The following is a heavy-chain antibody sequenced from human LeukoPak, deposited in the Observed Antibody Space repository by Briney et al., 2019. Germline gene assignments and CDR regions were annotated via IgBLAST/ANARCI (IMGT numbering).Heavy chain of an antibody. D-gene: IGHD3-3*01. CDR3: ATLKVGMSGYYFDL. CDR1: DGSISSYS. V-gene: IGHV4-59*03. CDR2: TYYRGTT. J-gene: IGHJ2*01. Sequence: PSETLSLTCTVSDGSISSYSWSWIRQPPGKGLECLGFTYYRGTTNYNPSLKSRVTISTDTSKNQFSLKMSSVTAADTAVYYCATLKVGMSGYYFDLWGRGTLVTVSS.